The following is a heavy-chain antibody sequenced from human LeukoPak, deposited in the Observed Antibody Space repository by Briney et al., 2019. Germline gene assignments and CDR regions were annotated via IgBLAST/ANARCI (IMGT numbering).Heavy chain of an antibody. D-gene: IGHD3-9*01. CDR2: IHHSENT. J-gene: IGHJ5*02. V-gene: IGHV4-38-2*02. CDR3: ARSVLRYFAGTWFDP. CDR1: GYSITSGY. Sequence: PLETLSLTCTVSGYSITSGYWGWIRQPPGKGLEWIGSIHHSENTYYSPSLKSRVTISVDTSKNQFSLRLTSVTAADTAVYYCARSVLRYFAGTWFDPWGQGTLVTVSS.